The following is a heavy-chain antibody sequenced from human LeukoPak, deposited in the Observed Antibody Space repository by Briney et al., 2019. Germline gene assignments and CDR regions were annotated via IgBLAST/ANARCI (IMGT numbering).Heavy chain of an antibody. J-gene: IGHJ4*02. CDR3: ARLVVSSWYHEVLLGRDY. D-gene: IGHD6-13*01. Sequence: SETLSLTCTVSGGSISSSSYYWGWIRQPPGKGLEWIGSIYYSGSTYYNPSLKSRVTISVDTSKNQFSLKLSSVTAADTAVYYCARLVVSSWYHEVLLGRDYWGQGTLVTVSS. V-gene: IGHV4-39*07. CDR2: IYYSGST. CDR1: GGSISSSSYY.